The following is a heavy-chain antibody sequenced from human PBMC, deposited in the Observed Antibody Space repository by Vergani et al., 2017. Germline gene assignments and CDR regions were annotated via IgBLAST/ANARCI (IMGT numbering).Heavy chain of an antibody. J-gene: IGHJ4*02. V-gene: IGHV3-30*02. D-gene: IGHD3-16*01. CDR1: GFTLSNYD. CDR3: AKHFRVWGIDY. CDR2: IQFDGSNQ. Sequence: QVQLVESGGGVVQRGGSLRLSCATSGFTLSNYDMQWIRQGPGKGLEFVAFIQFDGSNQYYADSVKGRLTLSRDFSKNTLYLQMNSLRTDDTATYYCAKHFRVWGIDYWGQGTQVIVSS.